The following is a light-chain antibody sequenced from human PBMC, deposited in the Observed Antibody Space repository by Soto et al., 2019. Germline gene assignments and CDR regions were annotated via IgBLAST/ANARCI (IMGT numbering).Light chain of an antibody. CDR2: DVS. Sequence: QSALTQPRSVSGSPGQSVTISCTGTGSDVGGYNYVSWYQQHPGKAPQLMIYDVSKRPSGVPDRFSGSKSGNTASLTISGLQAEDEGDYYCCSYVGSFSYVFGSGTKVTVL. J-gene: IGLJ1*01. V-gene: IGLV2-11*01. CDR3: CSYVGSFSYV. CDR1: GSDVGGYNY.